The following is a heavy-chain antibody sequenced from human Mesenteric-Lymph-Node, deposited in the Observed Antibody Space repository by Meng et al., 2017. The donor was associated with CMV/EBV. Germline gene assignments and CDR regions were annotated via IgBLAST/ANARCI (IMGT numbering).Heavy chain of an antibody. V-gene: IGHV4-61*01. J-gene: IGHJ6*02. CDR2: IYNSGYKSGTT. Sequence: SETLSLTCTVSGVSVSSLSYQWSWIRQPPGKGLEYIGYIYNSGYKSGTTNYNPSLKSRVTMSVDTSKNQLSLKLRSVTSADTAVYYCVGTSPQLVYYYHGLDVWGRGITVTVSS. CDR3: VGTSPQLVYYYHGLDV. CDR1: GVSVSSLSYQ. D-gene: IGHD1-1*01.